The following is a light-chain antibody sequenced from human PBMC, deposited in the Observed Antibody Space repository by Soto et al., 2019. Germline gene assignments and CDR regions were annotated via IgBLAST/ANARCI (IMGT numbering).Light chain of an antibody. CDR3: QEQLCPPFT. CDR2: DVS. Sequence: RATLSCMSSQSVGSSCLTWYQQKPGQAPRLLIYDVSSRATGIPDRFSGSGSGTDFSLTISRLEPEDCGVDYPQEQLCPPFTVGPGTKVDIK. J-gene: IGKJ3*01. V-gene: IGKV3-20*01. CDR1: QSVGSSC.